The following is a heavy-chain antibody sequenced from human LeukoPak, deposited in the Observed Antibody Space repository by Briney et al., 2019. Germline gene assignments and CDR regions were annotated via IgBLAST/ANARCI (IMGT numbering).Heavy chain of an antibody. V-gene: IGHV4-38-2*02. CDR3: ARDVGIQLWFD. Sequence: SETLSLTCTVSGYSISSGYYWGWIRQPPGKGLEWIGSIYYSGSTYYNPSLKSRVTISVDTSKNQFSLKLSSVTAADTAVYYCARDVGIQLWFDWGQGTLVTVSS. D-gene: IGHD5-18*01. J-gene: IGHJ4*02. CDR1: GYSISSGYY. CDR2: IYYSGST.